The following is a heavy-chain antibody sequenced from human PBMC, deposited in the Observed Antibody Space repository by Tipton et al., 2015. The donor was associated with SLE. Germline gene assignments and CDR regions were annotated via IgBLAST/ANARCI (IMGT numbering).Heavy chain of an antibody. CDR3: ARQEGIAVAGLGYWYSDL. J-gene: IGHJ2*01. V-gene: IGHV4-4*07. Sequence: TLSLTCTVSDGSISDYYWTWIRQPAGEGLEWIGRIYASGSTNYNPSLKSRVTISVDTSKNQFSLNLNSVTAADTAVYYCARQEGIAVAGLGYWYSDLWGRGTLVTVSS. D-gene: IGHD6-19*01. CDR2: IYASGST. CDR1: DGSISDYY.